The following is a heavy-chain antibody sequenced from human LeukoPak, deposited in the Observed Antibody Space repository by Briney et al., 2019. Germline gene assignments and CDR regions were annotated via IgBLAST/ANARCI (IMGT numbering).Heavy chain of an antibody. V-gene: IGHV3-21*01. CDR2: ISSSSSYI. J-gene: IGHJ4*02. Sequence: GGSLRLSCAASGFTFKSYSMNWVRQAPGKGLEWVSSISSSSSYIYYADSVKGRFTISRDNAKNSLYLQMNSLRAEDTAVYYCARGAGWETALPYYFDYWGQGTLVTVSS. CDR3: ARGAGWETALPYYFDY. D-gene: IGHD1-26*01. CDR1: GFTFKSYS.